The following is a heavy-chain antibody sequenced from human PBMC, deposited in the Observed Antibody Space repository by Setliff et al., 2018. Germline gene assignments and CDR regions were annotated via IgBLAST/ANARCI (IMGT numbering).Heavy chain of an antibody. J-gene: IGHJ3*02. V-gene: IGHV3-7*01. Sequence: PGGSLRLSCAASGFTFSSYWMHWVRQAPGKGLEWVANIHQNGSWIYYVDSVRGRFSISRDNARNSVHLQMNSLRAEDTAIYYCVRHDDYGDYQGIRGAFDIWGQGTMVTVSS. CDR3: VRHDDYGDYQGIRGAFDI. CDR1: GFTFSSYW. D-gene: IGHD4-17*01. CDR2: IHQNGSWI.